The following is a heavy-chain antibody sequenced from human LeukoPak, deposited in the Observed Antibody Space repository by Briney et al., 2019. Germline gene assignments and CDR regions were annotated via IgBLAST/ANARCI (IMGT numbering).Heavy chain of an antibody. CDR3: ARLLSTVYGSSYYYYYYMDV. CDR1: GGSISSSSYY. J-gene: IGHJ6*03. CDR2: IYYSGST. V-gene: IGHV4-39*01. D-gene: IGHD6-13*01. Sequence: PSETLSLTCTVSGGSISSSSYYWGWIRQPPGKGLEWIGSIYYSGSTYYNPSLKSRVTISVDTSKNQFSLKLSSVTAADTAVYYCARLLSTVYGSSYYYYYYMDVWGKGTTVTISS.